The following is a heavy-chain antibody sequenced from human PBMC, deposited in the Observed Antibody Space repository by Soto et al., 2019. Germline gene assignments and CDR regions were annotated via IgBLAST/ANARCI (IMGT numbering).Heavy chain of an antibody. CDR3: ARCATHGSSWYFWFDP. D-gene: IGHD6-13*01. CDR1: GGTFSTYP. Sequence: QVQLVQSGAEVRMPGSSVKVSCKASGGTFSTYPINWVRQAPGQGLEWMGGIIPLFGTTNYAQKFKGRVTITADESTSTADMELSSLRAEDAAVYYCARCATHGSSWYFWFDPWGQGTLVTVSS. CDR2: IIPLFGTT. V-gene: IGHV1-69*01. J-gene: IGHJ5*02.